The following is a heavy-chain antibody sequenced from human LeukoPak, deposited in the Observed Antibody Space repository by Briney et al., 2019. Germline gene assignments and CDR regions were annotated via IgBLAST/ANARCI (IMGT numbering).Heavy chain of an antibody. Sequence: GGSLRLSCAASGFTFEDYAMHWVRQAPGKGLEWVSGIRWNSGSIGYADSVKGRFTISRDNAKNTLYLQMNSLRAEDTAVYYCARGGVDYWGQGTLVTVSS. CDR1: GFTFEDYA. CDR3: ARGGVDY. D-gene: IGHD3-16*01. J-gene: IGHJ4*02. V-gene: IGHV3-9*01. CDR2: IRWNSGSI.